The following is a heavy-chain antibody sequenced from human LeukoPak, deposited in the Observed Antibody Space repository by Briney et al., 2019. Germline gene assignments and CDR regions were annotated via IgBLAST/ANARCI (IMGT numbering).Heavy chain of an antibody. D-gene: IGHD4-23*01. CDR1: GCTFSSYA. CDR3: ARDRTVVTPAYYFDY. Sequence: ASVKVSCKASGCTFSSYAISWVRQAPGQGLEWMGGIIPIFGTANYAQKFQGRVTITADESTSTAYMELSSLRSEDTAVYYCARDRTVVTPAYYFDYWGQGTLVTVSS. J-gene: IGHJ4*02. CDR2: IIPIFGTA. V-gene: IGHV1-69*13.